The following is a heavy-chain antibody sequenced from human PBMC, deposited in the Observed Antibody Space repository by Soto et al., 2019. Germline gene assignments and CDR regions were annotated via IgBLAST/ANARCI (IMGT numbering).Heavy chain of an antibody. Sequence: GGSLRLSCAASGFTFSSYAMSWVRQAPGKGLEWVSAISGSGGSTYYADSVKGRFTISRDNSKNTLYLQMNSLRAEDTAVYYCAASSTYYYDSSGYQWGQGNLVTVSS. J-gene: IGHJ4*02. CDR1: GFTFSSYA. CDR3: AASSTYYYDSSGYQ. CDR2: ISGSGGST. D-gene: IGHD3-22*01. V-gene: IGHV3-23*01.